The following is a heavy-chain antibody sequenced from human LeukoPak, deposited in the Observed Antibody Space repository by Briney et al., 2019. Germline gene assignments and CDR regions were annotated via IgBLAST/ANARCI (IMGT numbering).Heavy chain of an antibody. CDR1: GFTVSSNF. CDR3: ARDVGGIFDS. Sequence: GGSLRPSCAASGFTVSSNFMSWVRQAPGKGLEWVSVIYRGGDTYYADSVKGRFTISRDNSKNTLYLQMNSLRAEDTAVYYCARDVGGIFDSWGQGTLVTVSS. V-gene: IGHV3-53*01. D-gene: IGHD6-13*01. CDR2: IYRGGDT. J-gene: IGHJ4*02.